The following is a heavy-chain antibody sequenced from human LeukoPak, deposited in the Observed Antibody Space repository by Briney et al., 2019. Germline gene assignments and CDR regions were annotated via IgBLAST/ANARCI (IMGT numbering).Heavy chain of an antibody. CDR1: GFTFSSYA. D-gene: IGHD2-2*01. CDR3: AKVETSGGANCYALDY. CDR2: ISGSDGST. Sequence: GGSLRLSCAASGFTFSSYAMTWVRQAPDKGLEWVSAISGSDGSTYYADSVKCRFNISRDDSQNTLYLQMNSLSAEDTAVYYCAKVETSGGANCYALDYWGQGTLVTVSS. V-gene: IGHV3-23*01. J-gene: IGHJ4*02.